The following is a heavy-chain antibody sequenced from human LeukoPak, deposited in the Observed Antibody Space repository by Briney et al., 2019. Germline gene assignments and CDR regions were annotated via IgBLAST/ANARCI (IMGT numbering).Heavy chain of an antibody. V-gene: IGHV3-23*01. J-gene: IGHJ4*02. D-gene: IGHD3-10*01. CDR3: TKRGTGGSGSHMDY. CDR2: ISGRTGAT. CDR1: GFIFRDYA. Sequence: PGGSQRLSCVGSGFIFRDYAMNWVRQAPGKGLEWVATISGRTGATYYRESVKGQFTISKDNSENTLYLQMDSLRVEDTALYYCTKRGTGGSGSHMDYWGQGILVTVSS.